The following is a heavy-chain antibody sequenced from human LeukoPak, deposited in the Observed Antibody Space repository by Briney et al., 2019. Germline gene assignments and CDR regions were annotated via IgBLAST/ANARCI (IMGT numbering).Heavy chain of an antibody. D-gene: IGHD1-26*01. J-gene: IGHJ4*02. CDR1: GFTFSSYA. Sequence: PGGALRLSCAASGFTFSSYAMSWVRRAPGKGLEWVSAVIDSGVGTYYADSVKGRFTISRDNSKNTLYLQMNSLRAEDTAVYYCAKNKWERLTHFDYWGQGTLVT. CDR2: VIDSGVGT. CDR3: AKNKWERLTHFDY. V-gene: IGHV3-23*01.